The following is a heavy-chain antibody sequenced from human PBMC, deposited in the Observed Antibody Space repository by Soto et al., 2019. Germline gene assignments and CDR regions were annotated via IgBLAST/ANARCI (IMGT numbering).Heavy chain of an antibody. CDR2: IYPGDSDT. D-gene: IGHD3-9*01. J-gene: IGHJ6*02. Sequence: GEALKISCKGSGYRFTSYWIGWVRQMPGKGLEWMGIIYPGDSDTRYSPSFQGQVTISADKSISTAYLQWSSLKASDTAMYYCARHXRTISSPLYYYGMDVWGQGTTVTVSS. CDR1: GYRFTSYW. V-gene: IGHV5-51*01. CDR3: ARHXRTISSPLYYYGMDV.